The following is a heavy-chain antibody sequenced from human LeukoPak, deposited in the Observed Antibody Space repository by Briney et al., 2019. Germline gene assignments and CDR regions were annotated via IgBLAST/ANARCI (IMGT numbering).Heavy chain of an antibody. D-gene: IGHD2-2*01. V-gene: IGHV3-7*01. CDR3: ARGEPHCSTSTCSRRRMDV. CDR1: GFTFSSYL. Sequence: GGSLRLSCAASGFTFSSYLMTWVRRAPGRGLEWVANVNQGGSYKYYVDSVRGRFTISRDNAKNEVYLQMDSLRVEDSAVYYCARGEPHCSTSTCSRRRMDVWGQGTTVTVSS. J-gene: IGHJ6*02. CDR2: VNQGGSYK.